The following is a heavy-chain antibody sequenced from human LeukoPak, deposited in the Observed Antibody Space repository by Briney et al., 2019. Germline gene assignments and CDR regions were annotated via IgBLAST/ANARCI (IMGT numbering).Heavy chain of an antibody. CDR1: GGSISSSNW. Sequence: DPSETLSLTCAVAGGSISSSNWWSWVRQPPGKGLEWIGEIYHSGSTNYNPSLKSRVTISVDKSKNQFSLKLSSVTAADTAVYYCARAEYYYGSGSFDAFDIWGQGTMVTVSS. CDR3: ARAEYYYGSGSFDAFDI. V-gene: IGHV4-4*02. D-gene: IGHD3-10*01. CDR2: IYHSGST. J-gene: IGHJ3*02.